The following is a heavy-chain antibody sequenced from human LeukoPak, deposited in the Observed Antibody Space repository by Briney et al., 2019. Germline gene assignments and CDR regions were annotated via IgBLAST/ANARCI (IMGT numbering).Heavy chain of an antibody. CDR1: GGSFSGYY. D-gene: IGHD5/OR15-5a*01. Sequence: SETLSLTCAVYGGSFSGYYWSWIRQPPGKGLEWIGEINHSGSTNYNPSLKSRVTISVDTSKNQFSLKLSSVTAADTAVYYCARGLIGLDWFDPWGQGTLDTVSS. CDR2: INHSGST. V-gene: IGHV4-34*01. J-gene: IGHJ5*02. CDR3: ARGLIGLDWFDP.